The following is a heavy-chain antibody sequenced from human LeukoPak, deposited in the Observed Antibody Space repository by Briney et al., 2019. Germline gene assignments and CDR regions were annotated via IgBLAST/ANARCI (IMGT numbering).Heavy chain of an antibody. Sequence: GGSLRLSCAASGFTFSSRWMSWVRQAPGKGLEWVSAISGSGGSTYYADSVKGRFTISRDNSKNTLYLQMNSLRAEDTAVYYCAKSGDGDYGEFDYWGQGTLVTVSS. J-gene: IGHJ4*02. V-gene: IGHV3-23*01. CDR1: GFTFSSRW. CDR2: ISGSGGST. CDR3: AKSGDGDYGEFDY. D-gene: IGHD4-17*01.